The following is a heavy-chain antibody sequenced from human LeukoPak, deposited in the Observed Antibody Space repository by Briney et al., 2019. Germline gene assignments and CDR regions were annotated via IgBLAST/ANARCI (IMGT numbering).Heavy chain of an antibody. Sequence: GASVKVSCKASGGTFSSYAISWVRQAPGQGLEWMGGIIPIFGTANYAQKLQGRVTMTTDTSTSTAYMELRSLRSDDTAVYYCARGGPYYDSSGNDAFDIWGQGTMVTVSS. CDR3: ARGGPYYDSSGNDAFDI. V-gene: IGHV1-69*05. J-gene: IGHJ3*02. CDR1: GGTFSSYA. CDR2: IIPIFGTA. D-gene: IGHD3-22*01.